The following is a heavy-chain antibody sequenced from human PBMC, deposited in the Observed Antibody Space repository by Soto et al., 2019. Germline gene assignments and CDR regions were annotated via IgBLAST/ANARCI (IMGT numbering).Heavy chain of an antibody. CDR2: ISYDGSNK. CDR3: ARRRDHSNYGALKWGNYYGMDV. J-gene: IGHJ6*02. CDR1: GFTFSSYA. D-gene: IGHD4-4*01. Sequence: PGGSLRLSCAASGFTFSSYAMHWVRQAPGKGLEWVAVISYDGSNKYYADSVKGRFTISRDNSKNTLYLQMNSLRAEDTAVYYCARRRDHSNYGALKWGNYYGMDVWGQGTTVTVSS. V-gene: IGHV3-30-3*01.